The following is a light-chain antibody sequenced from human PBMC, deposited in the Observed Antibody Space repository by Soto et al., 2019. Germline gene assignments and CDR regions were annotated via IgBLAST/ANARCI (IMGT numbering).Light chain of an antibody. CDR3: QHYNSYSEA. V-gene: IGKV1-5*03. CDR2: KAS. J-gene: IGKJ1*01. Sequence: DIQMTQSPSTLSGSVGDRGTITCVDCLTISSWLAWYQQKPGKAPKLLIYKASTLKSGVPSRFSGSGPGTEFTLTISSLQPDDFATYYCQHYNSYSEAFGQATNVDNK. CDR1: LTISSW.